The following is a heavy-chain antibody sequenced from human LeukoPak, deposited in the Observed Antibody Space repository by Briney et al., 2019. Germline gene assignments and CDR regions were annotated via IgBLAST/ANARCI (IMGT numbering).Heavy chain of an antibody. CDR1: GFTFSSYS. J-gene: IGHJ4*02. CDR2: ISSSSSYI. D-gene: IGHD3-10*01. Sequence: PGGSLRLSCAASGFTFSSYSMNWVRQAPGKGLEWVSSISSSSSYIYYADSVKGRFTISRDNAKNSLYLQMNSLRAEDTAVYYCARDPYGSGSYNDYWGQGTLVTVSS. CDR3: ARDPYGSGSYNDY. V-gene: IGHV3-21*01.